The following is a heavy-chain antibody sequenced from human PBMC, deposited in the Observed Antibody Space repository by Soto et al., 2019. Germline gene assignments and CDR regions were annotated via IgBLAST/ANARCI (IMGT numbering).Heavy chain of an antibody. Sequence: SETLSLTCTVSGGSISSGDYHWSWIRQPPGKGLEWIGFVYYTGNTYYNPSLKSRVTISVDTSKNQFSLKLSSVTAADTAVYYCARSAFWSGYYTDYWGQGTLVTAPQ. CDR3: ARSAFWSGYYTDY. CDR2: VYYTGNT. J-gene: IGHJ4*02. V-gene: IGHV4-30-4*08. D-gene: IGHD3-3*01. CDR1: GGSISSGDYH.